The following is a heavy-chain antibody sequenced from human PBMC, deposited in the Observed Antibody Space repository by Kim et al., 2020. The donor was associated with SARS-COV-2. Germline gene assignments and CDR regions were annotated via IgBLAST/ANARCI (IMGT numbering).Heavy chain of an antibody. CDR2: IYGADST. V-gene: IGHV3-53*01. J-gene: IGHJ4*02. CDR1: EFTVSGNY. CDR3: VGPWRLGRSTGWYFDY. D-gene: IGHD6-19*01. Sequence: GGSLRLSCAASEFTVSGNYMSWVRQPPGKGLEWVSIIYGADSTDYADSVKGRFTISRDNSKNTLYLQMNRLRVDDTAVYYCVGPWRLGRSTGWYFDYWGQGTLVTVSS.